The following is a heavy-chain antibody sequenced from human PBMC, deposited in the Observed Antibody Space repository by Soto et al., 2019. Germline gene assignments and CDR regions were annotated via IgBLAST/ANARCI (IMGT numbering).Heavy chain of an antibody. CDR2: XSGSSPTI. CDR3: XXXXKXXXXXXXXXXXAMDV. CDR1: GFTFSDYE. Sequence: EVQLVESGGGLVQPGGSLRLSCAASGFTFSDYELNWVRQXPXXXXXXXXXXSGSSPTIYYADSVKGRFTISRDNAKNSLYLQLNSLRAEXTAVXYCXXXXKXXXXXXXXXXXAMDVWGQGTTVTVSS. J-gene: IGHJ6*02. V-gene: IGHV3-48*03.